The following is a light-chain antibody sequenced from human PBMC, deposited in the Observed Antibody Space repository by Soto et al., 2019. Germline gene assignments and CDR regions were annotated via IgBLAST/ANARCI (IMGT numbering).Light chain of an antibody. CDR2: DAS. V-gene: IGKV3-20*01. CDR1: QSVRNSL. CDR3: HQYDTIVQT. Sequence: EIVLTQSPGTLSLSPGERATLSCRASQSVRNSLLAWYQQKPGQPPRLLIYDASTRATATPERFSGSGSGTDVTLTISRLEPEDFAVYYCHQYDTIVQTFGQGTKVDI. J-gene: IGKJ1*01.